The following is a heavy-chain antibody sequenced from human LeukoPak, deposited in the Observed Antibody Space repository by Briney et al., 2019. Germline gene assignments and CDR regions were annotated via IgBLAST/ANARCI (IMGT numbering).Heavy chain of an antibody. V-gene: IGHV3-7*01. CDR3: ASGTFYGDYDLDAFDI. CDR2: IKQDGSEK. D-gene: IGHD4-17*01. CDR1: GFTFSSYW. Sequence: GGSLRLSCAASGFTFSSYWMSWVRQAPGKGLEWVANIKQDGSEKYYVDSVKGRFTISRDNAKNSLYLQMNSLRAEDTAVYYCASGTFYGDYDLDAFDIWGQGTMVTVSS. J-gene: IGHJ3*02.